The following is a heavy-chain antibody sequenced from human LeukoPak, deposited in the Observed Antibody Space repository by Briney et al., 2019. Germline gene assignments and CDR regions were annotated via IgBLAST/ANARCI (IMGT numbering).Heavy chain of an antibody. D-gene: IGHD4-17*01. CDR1: GGSLSGYY. Sequence: PSETLSLTCAVYGGSLSGYYWSWIRQPPGKGLEWIGEINHSGSTNYNPSLKSRVTISVDTSKNQFSLKLSSVAAADTAVYYCARWGYGDSDHWGQGTLVTVSS. V-gene: IGHV4-34*01. J-gene: IGHJ4*02. CDR2: INHSGST. CDR3: ARWGYGDSDH.